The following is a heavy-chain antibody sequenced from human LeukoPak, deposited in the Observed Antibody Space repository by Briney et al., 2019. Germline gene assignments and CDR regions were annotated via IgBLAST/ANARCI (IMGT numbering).Heavy chain of an antibody. CDR3: ARDLS. CDR1: GFTVSNNF. V-gene: IGHV3-21*01. Sequence: GGSLRLSCAASGFTVSNNFMSWVRQAPGKGLEWVSSISSSSSYIYYADSVKGRFTISRDNAKNSLYLQMNSLRAEDTAVYYCARDLSWGQGTLVTVSS. J-gene: IGHJ4*02. CDR2: ISSSSSYI.